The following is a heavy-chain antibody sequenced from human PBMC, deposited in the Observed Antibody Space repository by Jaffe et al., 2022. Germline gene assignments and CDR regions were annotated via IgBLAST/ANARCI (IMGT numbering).Heavy chain of an antibody. Sequence: EVHLVESGGGLVQPGGSLRLSCAASGFTFTNYWMSWVRQAPGKGLEWVASIKQDGSEKYYVESLKGRFTISRDNPKNSLFLQMSSLRAEDTAVYYCATRPHSDSRTRFYGVFDYWGQGTLVTVSS. J-gene: IGHJ4*02. CDR2: IKQDGSEK. V-gene: IGHV3-7*05. CDR3: ATRPHSDSRTRFYGVFDY. CDR1: GFTFTNYW. D-gene: IGHD2-2*01.